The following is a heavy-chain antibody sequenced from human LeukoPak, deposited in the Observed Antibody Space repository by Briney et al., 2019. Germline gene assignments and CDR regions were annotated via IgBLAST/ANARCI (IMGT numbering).Heavy chain of an antibody. J-gene: IGHJ4*02. V-gene: IGHV4-34*01. Sequence: SETLSLTCAVYGGSFSGYYWSWIRQPPGKGLEWIGEINHSGSTNYNPSLESRVTISVDTSKNQFSLKLSSVTAADTAVYYCARGQGQQLANCFDYWGQGTLVTVSS. CDR1: GGSFSGYY. CDR3: ARGQGQQLANCFDY. D-gene: IGHD6-13*01. CDR2: INHSGST.